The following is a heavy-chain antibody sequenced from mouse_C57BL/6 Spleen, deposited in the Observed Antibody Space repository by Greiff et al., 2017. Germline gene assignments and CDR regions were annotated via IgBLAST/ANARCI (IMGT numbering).Heavy chain of an antibody. CDR1: GFNIKDYY. J-gene: IGHJ4*01. CDR3: AREERDAMDY. CDR2: IDPEDGET. V-gene: IGHV14-2*01. Sequence: LVESGAELVKPGASVKLSCTASGFNIKDYYMHWVKQRTEQGLEWIGRIDPEDGETKYVPKFQGKATITADTSSSTAYMQISSLTSEDSAVYFCAREERDAMDYWGQGTSVTVSS.